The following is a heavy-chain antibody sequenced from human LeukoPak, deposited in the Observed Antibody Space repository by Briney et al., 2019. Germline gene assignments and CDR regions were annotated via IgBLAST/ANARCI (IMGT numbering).Heavy chain of an antibody. CDR1: GGSFSGYY. D-gene: IGHD3-10*01. Sequence: SETLSLTCAVYGGSFSGYYWSWIRQPPGKGLEWIGEINHSGSTNYYPSLKSRVTISVDTSKNQFSLKLSSVTAADTAVYYCARLYGSGSYYYYYYMDVWGKGTTVTVSS. V-gene: IGHV4-34*01. CDR3: ARLYGSGSYYYYYYMDV. J-gene: IGHJ6*03. CDR2: INHSGST.